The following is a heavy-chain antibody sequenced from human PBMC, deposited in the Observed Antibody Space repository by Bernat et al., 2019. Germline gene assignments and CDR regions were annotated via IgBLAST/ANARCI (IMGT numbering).Heavy chain of an antibody. CDR3: AGELPYYDILTGPY. D-gene: IGHD3-9*01. Sequence: EVQLVESGGGLVQPGGSLRLSCAASGFTVSSNYMSWVRQAPGKGLEWVSVIYSGGTTYYADSVKGRFTISRDNSKNTLYLQMNSLRAEDTAVYYCAGELPYYDILTGPYWGQGTLVTVSS. CDR2: IYSGGTT. CDR1: GFTVSSNY. V-gene: IGHV3-66*01. J-gene: IGHJ4*02.